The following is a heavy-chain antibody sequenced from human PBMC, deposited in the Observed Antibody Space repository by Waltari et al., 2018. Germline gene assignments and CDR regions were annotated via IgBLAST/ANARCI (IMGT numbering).Heavy chain of an antibody. Sequence: QVQLVQSGAEVKKPGASVKVSCTASGYTCTSYDINWMRQATGQGLEWMGWMNPNSGNTGYAQKFQGRVTITRNTSISTAYMELSSLRSEATAVYYCARGHYDILTGYYTFDYWGQGTLVTVSS. CDR2: MNPNSGNT. J-gene: IGHJ4*02. CDR1: GYTCTSYD. CDR3: ARGHYDILTGYYTFDY. D-gene: IGHD3-9*01. V-gene: IGHV1-8*03.